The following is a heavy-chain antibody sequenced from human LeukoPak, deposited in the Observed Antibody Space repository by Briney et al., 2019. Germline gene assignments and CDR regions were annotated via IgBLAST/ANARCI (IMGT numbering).Heavy chain of an antibody. CDR3: ARENYYDRSGYFDY. J-gene: IGHJ4*02. CDR1: GVSLTAYY. V-gene: IGHV4-59*01. Sequence: SETLSLTCAVSGVSLTAYYWSWVRQPSEKGLEWIGHVHYSGSSYYNPSLKSRVTISVDTSKNQFSLKLSSVTAADTAVYYCARENYYDRSGYFDYWGQGTLVTVSS. D-gene: IGHD3-22*01. CDR2: VHYSGSS.